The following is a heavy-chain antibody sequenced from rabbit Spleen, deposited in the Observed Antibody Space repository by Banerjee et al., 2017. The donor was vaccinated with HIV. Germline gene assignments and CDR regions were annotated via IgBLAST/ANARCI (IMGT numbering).Heavy chain of an antibody. J-gene: IGHJ3*01. V-gene: IGHV1S45*01. CDR3: ARALNDFGYTGVTNAGL. Sequence: QEQLEESGGDLVQPEGSLTLTCTASGFSFSSDYWICWVRQAPGKGLEWIGCIYTGSGSTYYASWAKGRFTISKTSSTTVTLKMTSLTAADTATYFCARALNDFGYTGVTNAGLWGQGTLVTVS. D-gene: IGHD7-1*01. CDR2: IYTGSGST. CDR1: GFSFSSDYW.